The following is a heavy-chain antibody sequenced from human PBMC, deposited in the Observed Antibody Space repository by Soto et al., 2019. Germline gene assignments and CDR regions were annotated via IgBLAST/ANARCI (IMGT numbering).Heavy chain of an antibody. CDR1: GGTFRSYA. CDR2: IIPIFGTA. CDR3: ASPLQPKYSDFWSGYYTPSWDYYYGMDG. D-gene: IGHD3-3*01. J-gene: IGHJ6*02. V-gene: IGHV1-69*13. Sequence: SVKVSFKASGGTFRSYAINWARQAPGQGLEWMAGIIPIFGTANYSQKFQGRVTITAHESTSTAYVELSSLRCEETDVYYCASPLQPKYSDFWSGYYTPSWDYYYGMDGWGQGTRVTVSS.